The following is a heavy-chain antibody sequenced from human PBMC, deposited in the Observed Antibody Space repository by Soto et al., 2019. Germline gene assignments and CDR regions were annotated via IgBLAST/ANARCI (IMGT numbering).Heavy chain of an antibody. J-gene: IGHJ5*01. Sequence: QVQLVQSGAEVRKPGASVKVSCKASGYTFSSHGIIWVRQAPGQGLEWMGWISGYNGNAKYAQRFQGRVTMTTDTSTITVYMALRSLGSDDSAVYVCAREGSYGWYDCWGQGTLVSVSS. CDR1: GYTFSSHG. CDR2: ISGYNGNA. V-gene: IGHV1-18*01. CDR3: AREGSYGWYDC. D-gene: IGHD2-15*01.